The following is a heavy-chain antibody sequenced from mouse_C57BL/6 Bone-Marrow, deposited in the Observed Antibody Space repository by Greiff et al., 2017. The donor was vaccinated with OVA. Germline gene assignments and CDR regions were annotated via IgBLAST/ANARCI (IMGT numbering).Heavy chain of an antibody. D-gene: IGHD4-1*01. Sequence: VQLVESGAELVKPGASVKLSCKASGYTFTSYWMHWVKQRPGQGLEWIGMIHPNSGSTNYNEKFKSKATLTVDKSSSTAYMQLSSLTSEDSAVYYCARDDWDRFDYWGQGTTLTVSS. V-gene: IGHV1-64*01. CDR1: GYTFTSYW. J-gene: IGHJ2*01. CDR3: ARDDWDRFDY. CDR2: IHPNSGST.